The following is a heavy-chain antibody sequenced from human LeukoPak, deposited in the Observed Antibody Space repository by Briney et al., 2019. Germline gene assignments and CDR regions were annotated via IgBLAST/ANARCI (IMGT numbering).Heavy chain of an antibody. CDR2: VNPNSGGT. CDR1: GYTFTGYY. D-gene: IGHD4-17*01. Sequence: GASVKVSCKASGYTFTGYYMHWVRQAPGQGLEWMGWVNPNSGGTNYAQKFQGRVTMTRDTSISTAYMELSRLRSDDTAVYYCARIGYGDYGSVDYWGQGTLVTVSS. V-gene: IGHV1-2*02. J-gene: IGHJ4*02. CDR3: ARIGYGDYGSVDY.